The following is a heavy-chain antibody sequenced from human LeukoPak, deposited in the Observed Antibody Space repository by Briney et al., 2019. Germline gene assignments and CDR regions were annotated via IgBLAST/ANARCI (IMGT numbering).Heavy chain of an antibody. Sequence: PSDTLALTCTVSGGSISSYYWSWIRQPAGKGLEWIGRIYTSGSTNYNPSLKSRVTISVDTSKNQFSLKLSSMTAADTAVYYRASSGGHYDFWSGYHPFDYWGQGTLVTVSS. V-gene: IGHV4-4*07. CDR1: GGSISSYY. CDR3: ASSGGHYDFWSGYHPFDY. J-gene: IGHJ4*02. CDR2: IYTSGST. D-gene: IGHD3-3*01.